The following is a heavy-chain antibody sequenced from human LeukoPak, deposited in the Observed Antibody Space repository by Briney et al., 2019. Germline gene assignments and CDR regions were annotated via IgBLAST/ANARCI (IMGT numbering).Heavy chain of an antibody. Sequence: GGSLRLSCAASGFTFSSYGMHWVRQAPGKGLEWVAVIWYDGSNKYYADSVKGRFTISRDNSKNTLYLQMNSLRAEDTAVYYCAGDQDSACSSTSCYKSRGYGMDVWGQGTTVTVSS. D-gene: IGHD2-2*02. J-gene: IGHJ6*02. CDR1: GFTFSSYG. V-gene: IGHV3-33*01. CDR2: IWYDGSNK. CDR3: AGDQDSACSSTSCYKSRGYGMDV.